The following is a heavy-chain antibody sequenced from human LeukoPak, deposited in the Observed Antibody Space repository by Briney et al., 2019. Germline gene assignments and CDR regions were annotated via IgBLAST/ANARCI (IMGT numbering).Heavy chain of an antibody. J-gene: IGHJ4*02. D-gene: IGHD2-15*01. CDR1: GFTFSSYR. V-gene: IGHV3-21*01. CDR3: ARGPLYCSGGSCYSPFDY. Sequence: GGSLRLSCAASGFTFSSYRMNWVRQAPGKGLEWVSSISSSSSYIYYADSVKGRFTISRDNAKNSLYLQMNSLRAEDTAVYYCARGPLYCSGGSCYSPFDYWGQGTLVTVSS. CDR2: ISSSSSYI.